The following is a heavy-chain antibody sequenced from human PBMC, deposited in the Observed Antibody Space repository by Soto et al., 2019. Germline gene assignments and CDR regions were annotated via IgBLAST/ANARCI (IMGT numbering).Heavy chain of an antibody. J-gene: IGHJ4*02. CDR2: ISAYNGNT. V-gene: IGHV1-18*04. CDR1: GYTFTSYG. CDR3: ASGDIVLMAGGY. Sequence: ASVKVSCEASGYTFTSYGISWVRQAPGQGLEWMGWISAYNGNTNYAQKLQGRVTMTTDTSTSTAYMELRSLRSDDTAVYYCASGDIVLMAGGYWGQGTLVTVPP. D-gene: IGHD2-8*01.